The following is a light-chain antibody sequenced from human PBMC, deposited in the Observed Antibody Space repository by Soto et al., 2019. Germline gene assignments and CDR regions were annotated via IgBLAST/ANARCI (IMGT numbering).Light chain of an antibody. Sequence: EIVLTQSPGTLSFSPGERATLSCRASQSVSSSYLAWYQQKPGQAPTLLMYGASSRAAGIPDRFSGSGSGTDFTLTISRLEPEDFAVYSCQQYASSPWTFGQGTKVDIK. CDR1: QSVSSSY. J-gene: IGKJ1*01. CDR2: GAS. CDR3: QQYASSPWT. V-gene: IGKV3-20*01.